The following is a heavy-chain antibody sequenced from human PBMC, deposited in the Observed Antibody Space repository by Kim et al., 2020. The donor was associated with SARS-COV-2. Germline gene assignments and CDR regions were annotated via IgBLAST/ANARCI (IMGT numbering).Heavy chain of an antibody. V-gene: IGHV3-23*01. CDR3: AKSNSGYYAYLDS. J-gene: IGHJ4*02. Sequence: YSHSVKGRFTITRDKSKNTLYLQMNSLRAEDTAEYYCAKSNSGYYAYLDSWGQGILVTVSS. D-gene: IGHD3-22*01.